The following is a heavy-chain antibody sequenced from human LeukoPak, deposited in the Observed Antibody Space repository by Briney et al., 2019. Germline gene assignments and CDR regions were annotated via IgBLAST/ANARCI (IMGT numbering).Heavy chain of an antibody. V-gene: IGHV1-69*02. Sequence: SVKVSCKASGGTFSSYTISWVRQAPGQGLEWMGRIIPILGIANYAQKFQGRVTITADKSTSTAYMELSSLRSEDTAVYYCARGYCSSTSCYLGPDWFDPWGQGTLVTVSS. J-gene: IGHJ5*02. CDR1: GGTFSSYT. CDR3: ARGYCSSTSCYLGPDWFDP. D-gene: IGHD2-2*01. CDR2: IIPILGIA.